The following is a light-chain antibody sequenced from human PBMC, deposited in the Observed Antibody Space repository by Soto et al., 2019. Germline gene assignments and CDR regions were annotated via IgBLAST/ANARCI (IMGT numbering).Light chain of an antibody. CDR1: SSNIGAGYD. CDR2: GNT. V-gene: IGLV1-40*01. J-gene: IGLJ2*01. CDR3: LSFDSSLSVV. Sequence: QSVLTQPXSVSXAPGXRXXISXXGSSSNIGAGYDVHWYQQLPGRAPKLLIYGNTNRPSGVPDRFSGSKSGTSASLAITGLQAEDEADYYCLSFDSSLSVVFGGGTKLTVL.